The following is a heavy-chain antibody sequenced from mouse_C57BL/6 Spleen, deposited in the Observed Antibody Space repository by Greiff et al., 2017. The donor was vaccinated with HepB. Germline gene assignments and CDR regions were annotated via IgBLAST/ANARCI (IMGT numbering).Heavy chain of an antibody. J-gene: IGHJ4*01. CDR1: GYAFSSYW. Sequence: VKLMESGAELVKPGASVKISCKASGYAFSSYWMNWVKQRPGKGLEWIGQIYPGDGDTNYNGKFKGKATLTADKSSSTAYMQLSSLTSEDSAVYFCARGGDYLYAMDYWGQGTSVTVSS. V-gene: IGHV1-80*01. CDR2: IYPGDGDT. CDR3: ARGGDYLYAMDY. D-gene: IGHD2-4*01.